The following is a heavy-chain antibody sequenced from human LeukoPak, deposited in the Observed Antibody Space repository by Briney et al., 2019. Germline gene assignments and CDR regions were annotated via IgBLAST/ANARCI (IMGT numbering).Heavy chain of an antibody. CDR2: IIPIFGTA. J-gene: IGHJ4*02. D-gene: IGHD3-10*01. CDR1: GGTFSSYA. Sequence: ASVKVSCKASGGTFSSYAISWVRQAPGQGLEWMGGIIPIFGTANYAQKFQGRVTITTDESTSTAYMELSSLRSEDTAVYYRARETYYYGSGSYPHFDYWGQGTLVTVSS. CDR3: ARETYYYGSGSYPHFDY. V-gene: IGHV1-69*05.